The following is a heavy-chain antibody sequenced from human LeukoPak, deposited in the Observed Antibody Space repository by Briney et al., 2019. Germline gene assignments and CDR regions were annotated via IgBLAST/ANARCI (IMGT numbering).Heavy chain of an antibody. CDR1: GFIFSNYW. Sequence: GGSLRLSCAASGFIFSNYWMTWVRQAPGKGLEWVANIRGDGCEKHFVDSVKGRFTISRDNAKNSVYLQVNNLRAEDTAVYYCVSNGDYYRVEYWGQGTLVTVSS. D-gene: IGHD2-21*02. CDR2: IRGDGCEK. J-gene: IGHJ4*02. CDR3: VSNGDYYRVEY. V-gene: IGHV3-7*01.